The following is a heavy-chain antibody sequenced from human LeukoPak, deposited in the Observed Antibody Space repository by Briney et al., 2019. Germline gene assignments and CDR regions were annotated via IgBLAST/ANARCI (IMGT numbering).Heavy chain of an antibody. V-gene: IGHV1-8*01. D-gene: IGHD6-13*01. J-gene: IGHJ6*03. CDR2: MNPNSGNT. CDR3: ARANEPHSSSWYTWDYYYYYYYYMDV. Sequence: VASVKVSCKASGYTFTSYDINWVRQATGQGLEWMGWMNPNSGNTGYAQKFQGRVTMIRNTSISTAYMELSSLRSEDTAVYYCARANEPHSSSWYTWDYYYYYYYYMDVWGKGTTVTVSS. CDR1: GYTFTSYD.